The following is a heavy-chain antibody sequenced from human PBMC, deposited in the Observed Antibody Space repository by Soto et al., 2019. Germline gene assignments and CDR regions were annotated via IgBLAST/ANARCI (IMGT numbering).Heavy chain of an antibody. CDR3: TTDSYSTIIIVRFDY. J-gene: IGHJ4*01. V-gene: IGHV3-15*07. CDR1: GFTFTNAW. D-gene: IGHD2-8*01. Sequence: EVQLVESGGGLVKPGGSLRLSCAASGFTFTNAWINWVRQAPGKGLEWVGRIKSKTGGGTTDYAEPVKGRFDISRDDSNNMVYLQMNSLKIEDTAIYYCTTDSYSTIIIVRFDYWGHGTLVTVSP. CDR2: IKSKTGGGTT.